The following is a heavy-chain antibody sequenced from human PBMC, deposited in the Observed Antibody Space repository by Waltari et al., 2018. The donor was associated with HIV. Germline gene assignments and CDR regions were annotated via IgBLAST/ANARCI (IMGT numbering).Heavy chain of an antibody. CDR1: GFRFPERT. J-gene: IGHJ6*02. CDR2: ISETGSLK. D-gene: IGHD3-9*01. V-gene: IGHV3-21*01. Sequence: VQLVESGGGLVKPGGSLRLACTASGFRFPERTMNWVRQPPGRGLEWVSYISETGSLKFYADSVKGRFTISRDNAKNTLFLQITSLRAEDSGVYYCARDIPDYDWSPTYVWGLGTTVTVS. CDR3: ARDIPDYDWSPTYV.